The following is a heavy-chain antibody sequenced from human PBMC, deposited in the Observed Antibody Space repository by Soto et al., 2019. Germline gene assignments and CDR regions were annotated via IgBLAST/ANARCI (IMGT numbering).Heavy chain of an antibody. CDR2: ISGSGGSA. J-gene: IGHJ4*02. CDR1: GFTFSNYA. Sequence: PGGSLRLSCVASGFTFSNYAMTWVRQAPGRGLEWVSEISGSGGSAYLADSVKGRFTISRDNSKNTLYLQMSSLRAEDTAVYYCAKDVVGGYDAWSRFNFWGQGTLVTVSS. D-gene: IGHD2-15*01. V-gene: IGHV3-23*01. CDR3: AKDVVGGYDAWSRFNF.